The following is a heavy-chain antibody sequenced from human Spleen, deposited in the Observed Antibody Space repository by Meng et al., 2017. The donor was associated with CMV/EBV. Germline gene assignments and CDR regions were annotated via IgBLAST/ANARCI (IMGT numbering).Heavy chain of an antibody. CDR1: GFTFDEYG. CDR3: ARVGGLRGKSFWDYYGMDV. V-gene: IGHV3-9*01. Sequence: GGSLRLSCRASGFTFDEYGMHWVRQVPGKGLQWVAGITWNSGRVDYADSVKGRFTISRDNAKNSVYLQMNSLRAEDTAVYYCARVGGLRGKSFWDYYGMDVWGQGTTVTVSS. D-gene: IGHD4-23*01. J-gene: IGHJ6*02. CDR2: ITWNSGRV.